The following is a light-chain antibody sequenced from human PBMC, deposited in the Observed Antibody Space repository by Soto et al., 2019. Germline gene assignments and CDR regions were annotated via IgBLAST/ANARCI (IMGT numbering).Light chain of an antibody. V-gene: IGKV3-15*01. J-gene: IGKJ4*02. CDR3: QQYNNWPRT. CDR2: GAS. CDR1: QSVSSN. Sequence: EIVMTQSPVTLSVSPGESATLSCRASQSVSSNLAWYQRKPGQAPRLLIYGASTRATGIPARFSGSGSGTEFTLTISGLQSEDFAVYYCQQYNNWPRTFGRGTKVEIK.